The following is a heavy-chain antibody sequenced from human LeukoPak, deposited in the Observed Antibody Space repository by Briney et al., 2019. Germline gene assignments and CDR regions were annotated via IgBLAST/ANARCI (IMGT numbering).Heavy chain of an antibody. J-gene: IGHJ6*02. D-gene: IGHD1-26*01. CDR3: AKMPRYSGSYYRYYYYGMDV. Sequence: GGSLRLSCAASGFTFSSYAMSWVRQAPGKGMEWVSAISGSGGSTYYADSVKGRFTISRDNSKNTLYLQMNSLRAEDTAVYYCAKMPRYSGSYYRYYYYGMDVWGQGTTVTVSS. V-gene: IGHV3-23*01. CDR2: ISGSGGST. CDR1: GFTFSSYA.